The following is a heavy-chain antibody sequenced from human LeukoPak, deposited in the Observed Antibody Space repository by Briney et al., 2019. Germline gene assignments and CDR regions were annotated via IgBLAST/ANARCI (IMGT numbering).Heavy chain of an antibody. D-gene: IGHD3-22*01. V-gene: IGHV3-30*04. Sequence: GGSLRLSCAASGFTFSSYAMHWVRQAPGKGLEWVAVISYDGSNKYYADSVKGRFTISRDNSKNTLYLQMNSLRAEDTAVYYCARDQYYYDSSGYYAPFYWGQGTLVTVSS. CDR2: ISYDGSNK. CDR1: GFTFSSYA. J-gene: IGHJ4*02. CDR3: ARDQYYYDSSGYYAPFY.